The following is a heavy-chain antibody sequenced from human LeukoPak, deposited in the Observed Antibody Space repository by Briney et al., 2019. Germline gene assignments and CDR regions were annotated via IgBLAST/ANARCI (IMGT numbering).Heavy chain of an antibody. V-gene: IGHV6-1*01. CDR2: TLYRSKWNY. CDR1: GHSVSSKTAA. D-gene: IGHD5-24*01. J-gene: IGHJ4*02. Sequence: SQTLSLTCAISGHSVSSKTAAWNWIRHSPSRGLEWLGRTLYRSKWNYDYALSVKGRVTIKPDTSKNQFTLQVNSVTPEDTAVYYCARDNLGDGWPLDYWGQGILVTVSS. CDR3: ARDNLGDGWPLDY.